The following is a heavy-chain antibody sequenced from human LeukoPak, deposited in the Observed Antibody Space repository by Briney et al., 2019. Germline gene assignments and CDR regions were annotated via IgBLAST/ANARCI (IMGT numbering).Heavy chain of an antibody. Sequence: SETLSLTCTVSGDSISSDDYYWSWIRQSPGKGLEWIGNIYYSGSTYYNPSLRSRVTMSVDTSKNQFSLNLSSVTAADTAVYYCARGSSSWYFWGQGTLVTVSS. D-gene: IGHD6-13*01. CDR2: IYYSGST. V-gene: IGHV4-30-4*08. J-gene: IGHJ4*02. CDR1: GDSISSDDYY. CDR3: ARGSSSWYF.